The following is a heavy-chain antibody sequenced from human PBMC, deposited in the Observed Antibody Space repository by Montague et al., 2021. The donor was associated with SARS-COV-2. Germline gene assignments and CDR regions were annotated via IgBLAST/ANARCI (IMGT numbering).Heavy chain of an antibody. V-gene: IGHV3-53*04. D-gene: IGHD3-10*01. CDR3: ARDLTYGSGRSYYYGMDV. CDR2: IYSGGST. J-gene: IGHJ6*02. CDR1: GFTVSSNY. Sequence: SLRLSCAASGFTVSSNYVSWVRQAPGKGLEWVSVIYSGGSTYYADSVKGRFTISRHNSKNTLYLQMNSLRAEDTAVYYCARDLTYGSGRSYYYGMDVWGQGTTVTVSS.